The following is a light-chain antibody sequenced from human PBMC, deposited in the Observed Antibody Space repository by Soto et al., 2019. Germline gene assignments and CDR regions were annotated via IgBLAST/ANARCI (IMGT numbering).Light chain of an antibody. CDR1: SSNIGAGYD. V-gene: IGLV1-40*01. J-gene: IGLJ1*01. CDR3: QSYDSSLSGSYV. Sequence: QPVLTQPPSVSGAPGQRVTISCTGSSSNIGAGYDVHWYQQLPGTAPKLLIYGNSNRPSGVPDRFSGSKSGTSASLAITGLQAEDEADYYCQSYDSSLSGSYVFGTGTKVTVL. CDR2: GNS.